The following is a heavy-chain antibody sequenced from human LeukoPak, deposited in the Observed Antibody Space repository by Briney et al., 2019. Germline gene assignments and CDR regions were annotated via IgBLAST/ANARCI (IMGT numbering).Heavy chain of an antibody. J-gene: IGHJ5*02. CDR3: ARDEARYSSGYYPNWFDP. V-gene: IGHV1-18*01. CDR2: ISGYNGNT. CDR1: GYTFSSYG. D-gene: IGHD3-22*01. Sequence: ASVKVSCKASGYTFSSYGISWVRQAPGQGLEWMGWISGYNGNTHYAHNLQGRVTMTTDASTSTAYMELRSLRSDDTAVYYCARDEARYSSGYYPNWFDPWGQGTLVTVSS.